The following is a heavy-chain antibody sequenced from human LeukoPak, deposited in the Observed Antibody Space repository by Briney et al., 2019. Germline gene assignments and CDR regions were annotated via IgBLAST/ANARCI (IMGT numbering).Heavy chain of an antibody. CDR2: INPNSGDT. Sequence: ASVKVSCKASGYTFTGYYMHWVRQAPGQGLEWMGWINPNSGDTNSAQKYQGRVTMTRDTSITTAHMELSRLTSDDTAMYYCAREIPCSSSSCLDYWGQGTLVTVSS. D-gene: IGHD2-2*01. CDR3: AREIPCSSSSCLDY. CDR1: GYTFTGYY. V-gene: IGHV1-2*02. J-gene: IGHJ4*02.